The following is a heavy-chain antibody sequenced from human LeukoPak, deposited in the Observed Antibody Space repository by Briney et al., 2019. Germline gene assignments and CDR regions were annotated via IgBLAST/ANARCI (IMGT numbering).Heavy chain of an antibody. D-gene: IGHD3-22*01. Sequence: SQTLSLTCAVSGGSISSGGYSWSWLRQPQGQGLEWTVYIYHSGSTYDNPSLKSRVTISVDRSKNQFTLKLSSVTAADTAVYYCARTKRGYYDSSGSYWYFDLWGRGTLVTVSS. J-gene: IGHJ2*01. CDR3: ARTKRGYYDSSGSYWYFDL. V-gene: IGHV4-30-2*01. CDR1: GGSISSGGYS. CDR2: IYHSGST.